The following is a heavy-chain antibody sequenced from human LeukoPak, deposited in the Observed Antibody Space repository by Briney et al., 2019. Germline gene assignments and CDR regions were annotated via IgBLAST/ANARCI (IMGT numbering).Heavy chain of an antibody. J-gene: IGHJ4*02. CDR3: AKSRDSIAVAGRALDY. D-gene: IGHD6-19*01. V-gene: IGHV3-30*18. CDR2: ISYDGSNK. CDR1: GFTFSNYG. Sequence: PGRSLKLSCAASGFTFSNYGMHWVRQAPGKGLEWVAVISYDGSNKHYADSVKGRFTMSRDNSKNTLYLQMNSLRAEDTAVYYCAKSRDSIAVAGRALDYWGQGTLVTVSS.